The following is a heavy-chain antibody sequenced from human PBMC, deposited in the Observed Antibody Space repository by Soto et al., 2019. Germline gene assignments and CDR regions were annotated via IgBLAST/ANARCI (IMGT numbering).Heavy chain of an antibody. V-gene: IGHV3-23*01. J-gene: IGHJ4*02. CDR3: AKAGLDPLWLPYYFDY. Sequence: GSLRLSCAASGFTFYSYAMSWVRQAPGKGLEWVSVISASGGSTNYADSVKGRFTISRDKSKKTLFLQMNSLRAEDTAVYYCAKAGLDPLWLPYYFDYWGQGTLVTVSS. CDR1: GFTFYSYA. D-gene: IGHD6-19*01. CDR2: ISASGGST.